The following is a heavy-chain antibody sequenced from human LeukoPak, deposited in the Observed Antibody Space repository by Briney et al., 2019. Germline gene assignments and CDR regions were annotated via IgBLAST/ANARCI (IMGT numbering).Heavy chain of an antibody. D-gene: IGHD6-13*01. CDR2: MNPNSGNT. V-gene: IGHV1-8*02. CDR1: GYTFTGYY. J-gene: IGHJ4*02. CDR3: ARGWSRWQQLSDY. Sequence: ASVKVSCKASGYTFTGYYLHWIRQAPGQGLEWMGWMNPNSGNTGYAQKFQGRVTMTRNTSISTAYMELSSLRSEDTAVYYCARGWSRWQQLSDYWGQGTLVTVSS.